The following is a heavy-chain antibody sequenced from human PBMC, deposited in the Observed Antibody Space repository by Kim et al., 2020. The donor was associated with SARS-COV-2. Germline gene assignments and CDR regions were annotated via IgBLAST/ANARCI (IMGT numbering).Heavy chain of an antibody. CDR1: GGSINSFY. CDR2: ISYIGNT. Sequence: SETLSLTCTVSGGSINSFYWSWTRQPPGKGLEWIGYISYIGNTNYNPSPKSRVTISVDTSKNQFSLKLSSVTAADTAVYYCARASGTVTTFYYHGMDVWGQGTPVTVSS. CDR3: ARASGTVTTFYYHGMDV. J-gene: IGHJ6*02. V-gene: IGHV4-59*01. D-gene: IGHD4-4*01.